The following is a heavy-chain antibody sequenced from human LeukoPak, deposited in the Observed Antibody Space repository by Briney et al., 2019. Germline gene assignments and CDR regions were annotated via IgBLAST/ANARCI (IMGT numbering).Heavy chain of an antibody. Sequence: GASVKVSCKASGYTFTGYYMHWVRQAPGQGLEWMGWINPNSGGTNYAQKFQGRVTMTRDTSISTAYMELSRLRSDDTAVYYCARGHGGNSGTFWFDPWGQGTLVTASS. D-gene: IGHD4-23*01. CDR2: INPNSGGT. CDR1: GYTFTGYY. J-gene: IGHJ5*02. V-gene: IGHV1-2*02. CDR3: ARGHGGNSGTFWFDP.